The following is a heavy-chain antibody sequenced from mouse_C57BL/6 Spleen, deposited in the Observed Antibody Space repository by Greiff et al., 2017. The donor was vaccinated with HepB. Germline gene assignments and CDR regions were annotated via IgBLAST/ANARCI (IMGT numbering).Heavy chain of an antibody. D-gene: IGHD2-5*01. V-gene: IGHV14-2*01. Sequence: VQLPQSGAELVKPGASVKLSCTASGFNINDYYMHWVQQRTEPGLAWIGRIDPEGGDTKSAPKFQGKATITADTSSHTAYLQLSSLTSEDTAVYYWARDSNYGVDYGGQGTTRAVSS. CDR2: IDPEGGDT. CDR1: GFNINDYY. CDR3: ARDSNYGVDY. J-gene: IGHJ2*01.